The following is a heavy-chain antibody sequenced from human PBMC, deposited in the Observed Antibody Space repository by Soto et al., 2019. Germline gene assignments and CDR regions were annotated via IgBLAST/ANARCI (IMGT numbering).Heavy chain of an antibody. Sequence: GGSLRLSCVASGFTVRNSWMSWVRQAPGKGLEWVGNINQDGSRTYYVASVRGRFTISRDDAMNSLYLQMNSLRAEDTAVYHCVKATNWGQGTLVTVSS. CDR2: INQDGSRT. CDR1: GFTVRNSW. J-gene: IGHJ4*02. V-gene: IGHV3-7*01. CDR3: VKATN.